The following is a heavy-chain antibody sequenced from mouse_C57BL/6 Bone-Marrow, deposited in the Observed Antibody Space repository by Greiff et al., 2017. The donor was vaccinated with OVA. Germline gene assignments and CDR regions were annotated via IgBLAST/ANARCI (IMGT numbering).Heavy chain of an antibody. D-gene: IGHD1-1*01. Sequence: VQLQQSGAELVKPGASVKLSCKASGYTFTSYWMQWVKQRPGQGLEWIGEIDPSDSYTNYNQKFKGKATLTVDTSSSTAYMQLSSLTSEDSAVYYCALYDPDYWGQGTTLTVSS. CDR3: ALYDPDY. J-gene: IGHJ2*01. CDR2: IDPSDSYT. V-gene: IGHV1-50*01. CDR1: GYTFTSYW.